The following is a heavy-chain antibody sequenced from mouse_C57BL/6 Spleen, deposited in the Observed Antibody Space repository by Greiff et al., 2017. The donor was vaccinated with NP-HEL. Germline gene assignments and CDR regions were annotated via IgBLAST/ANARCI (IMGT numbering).Heavy chain of an antibody. CDR1: GYTFTSYW. CDR3: SINSYCSSPSWFAY. J-gene: IGHJ3*01. CDR2: IDPSDSYT. Sequence: QVQLQQSGAELVMPGASVKLSCKASGYTFTSYWMHWVKQRPGQGLEWIGEIDPSDSYTNYNQKFKGKTTLTVDKSSSTAYMQLCSLTSEDSSVYSCSINSYCSSPSWFAYWGQGTLVTVSA. V-gene: IGHV1-69*01. D-gene: IGHD1-1*01.